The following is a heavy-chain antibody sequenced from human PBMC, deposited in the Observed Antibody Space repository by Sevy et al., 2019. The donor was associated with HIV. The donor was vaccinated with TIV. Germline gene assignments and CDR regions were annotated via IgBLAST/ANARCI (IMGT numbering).Heavy chain of an antibody. Sequence: LSLTCTVSGGSITSLYWNWIRQPPGKGLEWIANIYYNGHINYNPSLKSRVTLSLDTSKNQFSLRLSSVTAADTAMYYCAGENAWGRCYSWGQGTLVTVSS. CDR1: GGSITSLY. D-gene: IGHD1-26*01. CDR3: AGENAWGRCYS. V-gene: IGHV4-59*08. CDR2: IYYNGHI. J-gene: IGHJ4*02.